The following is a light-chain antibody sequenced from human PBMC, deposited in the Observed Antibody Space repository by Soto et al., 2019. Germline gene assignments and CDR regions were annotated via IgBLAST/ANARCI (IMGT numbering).Light chain of an antibody. CDR1: QSVSSSF. CDR3: QQYSKLPFT. CDR2: GAS. V-gene: IGKV3-20*01. Sequence: EVVLTQSPGTLSLSPGERATLSCRASQSVSSSFLAWYQQKPGQAPRLLIYGASTRAAGIPDRFSGSGSGTDFTLSISRLEPEDFAGYYCQQYSKLPFTFGQGTQLDIK. J-gene: IGKJ5*01.